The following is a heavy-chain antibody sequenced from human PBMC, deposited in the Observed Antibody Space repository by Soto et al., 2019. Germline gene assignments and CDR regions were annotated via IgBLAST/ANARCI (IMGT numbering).Heavy chain of an antibody. Sequence: GGSLRLSCAASGFTFSSYSMNWVRQAPGKGLERVSYISSSSSTIYYADSVKGRFTISRDNAKNSLYLQMNSLRDEDTAVYYCARGLYYYDSSGYWGYWGQGTLVTVS. J-gene: IGHJ4*02. CDR3: ARGLYYYDSSGYWGY. CDR1: GFTFSSYS. V-gene: IGHV3-48*02. CDR2: ISSSSSTI. D-gene: IGHD3-22*01.